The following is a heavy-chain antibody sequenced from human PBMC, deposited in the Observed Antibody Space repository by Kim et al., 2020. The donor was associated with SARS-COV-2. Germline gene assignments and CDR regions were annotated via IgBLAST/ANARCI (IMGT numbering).Heavy chain of an antibody. Sequence: SETLSLTCAVYGGSFSGYYWSWIRQPPGKGLEWIGEINHSGSTNYNPSLKSRVTISVDTSKNQFSLKLSSVTAADTAVYYCASDGTTIGLLDYWGQGTLVTVSS. CDR3: ASDGTTIGLLDY. D-gene: IGHD1-7*01. J-gene: IGHJ4*02. CDR2: INHSGST. V-gene: IGHV4-34*01. CDR1: GGSFSGYY.